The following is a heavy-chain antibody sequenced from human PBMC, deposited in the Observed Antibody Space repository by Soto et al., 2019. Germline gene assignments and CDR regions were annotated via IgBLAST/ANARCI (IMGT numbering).Heavy chain of an antibody. Sequence: GGSLRLSCEASGFTFSNFWMSWVRQAPGKGLEWVANIKRDGSEKKYVDSVKGRFIIFRDNAKNSLSLQMNSLRAEDTAVYYCATNTVTKVDDYWGQGARVTVSS. V-gene: IGHV3-7*03. CDR2: IKRDGSEK. CDR3: ATNTVTKVDDY. D-gene: IGHD4-17*01. CDR1: GFTFSNFW. J-gene: IGHJ4*02.